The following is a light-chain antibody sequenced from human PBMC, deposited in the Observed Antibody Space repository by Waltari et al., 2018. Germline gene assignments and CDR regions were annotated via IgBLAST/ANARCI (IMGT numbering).Light chain of an antibody. V-gene: IGKV2-28*01. CDR2: LGS. CDR1: QSLLHSYGYNF. CDR3: MQALQTPRT. Sequence: DIVMTQSPLSLHVTPGEPASISCRSSQSLLHSYGYNFLDWYLQKPGQSPQLLIYLGSNRASGVPDRFSGSGSGTAFTLKISRVEAEDVGIYYCMQALQTPRTFGQGTKVEIK. J-gene: IGKJ1*01.